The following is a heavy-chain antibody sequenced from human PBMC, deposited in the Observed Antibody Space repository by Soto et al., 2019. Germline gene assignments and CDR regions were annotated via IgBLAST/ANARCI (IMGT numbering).Heavy chain of an antibody. J-gene: IGHJ4*02. D-gene: IGHD6-13*01. Sequence: QVQLMQSGAEVKKPGASVKVSCKASGYTFTTYYMHWVRQAPGQGLEWMGIINPSGGGTNYAQKFQDRVTMTRDTSSSTGYMQLISLRSEDTAVYYFARECRGQQLPRSWDYWVQGTLLTVSS. CDR1: GYTFTTYY. V-gene: IGHV1-46*03. CDR2: INPSGGGT. CDR3: ARECRGQQLPRSWDY.